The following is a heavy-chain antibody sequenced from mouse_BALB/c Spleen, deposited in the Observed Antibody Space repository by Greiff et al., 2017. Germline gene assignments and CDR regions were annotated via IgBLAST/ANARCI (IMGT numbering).Heavy chain of an antibody. J-gene: IGHJ4*01. CDR3: VLSPYYYAMDY. CDR2: INPNNGGT. Sequence: VHVKQSGPELVKPGASVKIPCKASGYTFTDYNMDWVKQSHGKSLEWIGDINPNNGGTIYNQKFKGKATLTVDKSSSTAYMELRSLTSEDTAVYYCVLSPYYYAMDYWGQGTSVTVSS. V-gene: IGHV1-18*01. CDR1: GYTFTDYN.